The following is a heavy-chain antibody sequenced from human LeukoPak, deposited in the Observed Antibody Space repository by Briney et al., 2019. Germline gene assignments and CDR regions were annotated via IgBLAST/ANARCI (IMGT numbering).Heavy chain of an antibody. Sequence: SETLSLTCTVSGGSISYSNSYWGWIRQPPGKGLEWIGNIYFSGGTYYKQSLKSRVTISVDTSKNQFSLKLRSVTAADTAVYYCARASCGGGTCYDSRGWFDPWGQGTLVTVSS. CDR2: IYFSGGT. J-gene: IGHJ5*02. CDR1: GGSISYSNSY. D-gene: IGHD2-15*01. CDR3: ARASCGGGTCYDSRGWFDP. V-gene: IGHV4-39*07.